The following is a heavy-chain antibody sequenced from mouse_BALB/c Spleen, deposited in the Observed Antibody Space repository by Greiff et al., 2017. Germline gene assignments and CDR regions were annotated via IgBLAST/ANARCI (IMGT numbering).Heavy chain of an antibody. CDR1: GYTFSSYW. V-gene: IGHV1-9*01. CDR2: ILPGSGST. D-gene: IGHD2-3*01. CDR3: ARRLLVLYYAMDY. Sequence: VQLQQSGAELMKPGASVKISCKATGYTFSSYWIEWVKQRPGHGLEWIGEILPGSGSTNYNEKFKGKATFTADTSSNTAYMQLSSLTSEDSAVYYCARRLLVLYYAMDYWGQGTSVTVSS. J-gene: IGHJ4*01.